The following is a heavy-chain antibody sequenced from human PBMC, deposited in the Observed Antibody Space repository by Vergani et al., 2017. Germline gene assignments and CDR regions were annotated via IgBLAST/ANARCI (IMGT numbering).Heavy chain of an antibody. CDR2: INPSGGST. D-gene: IGHD3-22*01. V-gene: IGHV1-46*01. Sequence: QVQLVQSGAEVKKPGASVKVSCKASGYTFTSYYMPWVRQAPGQGLEWMGIINPSGGSTSYAQKFQGRVTMTRDTSTSTVYMELSSLRSEDTAVYYCARAPYYDSSGYYPDYWGQGTLVTVSS. J-gene: IGHJ4*02. CDR3: ARAPYYDSSGYYPDY. CDR1: GYTFTSYY.